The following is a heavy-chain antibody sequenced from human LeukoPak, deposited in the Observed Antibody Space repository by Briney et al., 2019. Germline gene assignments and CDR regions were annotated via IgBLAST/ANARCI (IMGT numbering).Heavy chain of an antibody. V-gene: IGHV1-69*04. Sequence: SVKVSCKASGGTFSSYAISWVRQAPGQGLEWMGRIIPILGIANYAQKFQGRVTMTRNTSISTAYMELSSLRSEDTAVYYCARGPDGFGFPWGQGTLVTVSS. CDR1: GGTFSSYA. J-gene: IGHJ5*02. CDR3: ARGPDGFGFP. CDR2: IIPILGIA. D-gene: IGHD3-10*01.